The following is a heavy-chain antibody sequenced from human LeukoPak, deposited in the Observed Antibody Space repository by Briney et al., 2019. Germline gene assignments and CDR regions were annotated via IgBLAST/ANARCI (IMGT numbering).Heavy chain of an antibody. Sequence: GGSLRLSCAASGFTFSDYNMNWVRQSPEKGLEWISSITSGTTYIYYADSVRGRFTLSRDNAKNSLYLQMNSLRAEDTAVYYCARWPYSSSYYFDYWGQGTLVTVSS. CDR1: GFTFSDYN. CDR2: ITSGTTYI. D-gene: IGHD6-6*01. CDR3: ARWPYSSSYYFDY. V-gene: IGHV3-21*01. J-gene: IGHJ4*02.